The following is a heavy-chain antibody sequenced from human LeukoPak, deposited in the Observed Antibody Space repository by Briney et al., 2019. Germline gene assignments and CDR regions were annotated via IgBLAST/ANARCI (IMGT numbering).Heavy chain of an antibody. Sequence: GGSLRLSCAASGFXFSTYWIHWVRQAPGKGLVWVSQINSDSGRTRYADSVKGRLTISRDNAKNTVYLQINSLRAEDTAMYYCARGRNGFFDYWGHGTLVTVSS. J-gene: IGHJ4*01. CDR1: GFXFSTYW. CDR2: INSDSGRT. V-gene: IGHV3-74*01. D-gene: IGHD5-24*01. CDR3: ARGRNGFFDY.